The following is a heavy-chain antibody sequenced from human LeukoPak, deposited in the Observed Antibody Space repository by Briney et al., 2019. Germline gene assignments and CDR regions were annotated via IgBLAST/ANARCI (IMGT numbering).Heavy chain of an antibody. J-gene: IGHJ4*02. Sequence: PGGSLRLSRAASGFTFSNYNMNWVRQAPGTGQEWVSYITSRSSSIYYADSVKGRFTISRDNAQNSLYLQMNSLRDEDTAVYYCARDSRFGKLLIPYFDYWGQGTLVTVSS. CDR3: ARDSRFGKLLIPYFDY. CDR2: ITSRSSSI. V-gene: IGHV3-48*02. D-gene: IGHD3-10*01. CDR1: GFTFSNYN.